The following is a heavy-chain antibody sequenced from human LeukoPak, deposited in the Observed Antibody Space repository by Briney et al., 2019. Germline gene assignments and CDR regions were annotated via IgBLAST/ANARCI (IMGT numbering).Heavy chain of an antibody. CDR3: ARVGSSSVYYYYYYMDV. CDR2: INRDGSST. V-gene: IGHV3-74*01. CDR1: GFTFSSYW. J-gene: IGHJ6*03. Sequence: GGSLRLFCAASGFTFSSYWIQWVRQAPGKGLVWVSRINRDGSSTVYADSVKGRFTISRDNAKNALYLQMNSLRLEDTAVYHCARVGSSSVYYYYYYMDVWGKGTTVTVSS. D-gene: IGHD6-13*01.